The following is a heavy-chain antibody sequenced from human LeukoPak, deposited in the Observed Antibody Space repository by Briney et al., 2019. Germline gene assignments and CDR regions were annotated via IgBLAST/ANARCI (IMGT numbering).Heavy chain of an antibody. D-gene: IGHD3-10*01. V-gene: IGHV3-23*01. CDR1: GFTFSSYA. Sequence: GGSLRLSCATSGFTFSSYAMSWVRQAPGKGLEWVSAISGSGGSTYYADSVKGRFTISRDNSENTLYLQMNSLRAEDTAVYYCAKDEATYYYGSGSPPGLFDYWGQGTLVTVSS. CDR3: AKDEATYYYGSGSPPGLFDY. CDR2: ISGSGGST. J-gene: IGHJ4*02.